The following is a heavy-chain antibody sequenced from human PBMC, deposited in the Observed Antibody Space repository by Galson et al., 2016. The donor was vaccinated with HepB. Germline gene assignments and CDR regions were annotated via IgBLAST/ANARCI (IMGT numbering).Heavy chain of an antibody. Sequence: SLRLSCAASGFTFSSYAMDWVRQAPRKGLEWVSAISRSGGTTYYADSVKGRFTISKDNSKNTLYLQMNSLRAEDTAVYYCARAPVTSTTCCYYFDYWGQGTLVTVTS. V-gene: IGHV3-23*01. CDR3: ARAPVTSTTCCYYFDY. D-gene: IGHD2-2*01. J-gene: IGHJ4*02. CDR1: GFTFSSYA. CDR2: ISRSGGTT.